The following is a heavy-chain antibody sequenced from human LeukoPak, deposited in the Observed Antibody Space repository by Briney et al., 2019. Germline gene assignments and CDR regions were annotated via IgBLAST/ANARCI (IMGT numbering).Heavy chain of an antibody. CDR2: IIPILGIA. J-gene: IGHJ4*02. Sequence: SVKVSCKASGGTFSSYTISWVRQAPGQGLEWMGRIIPILGIANYAQKFQGRVTITADKSTSTAYMELSSLRSEDTAVYYCASGGIDCSSTGCSIAHLPNDYWGQGTLVTVSS. D-gene: IGHD2-2*01. CDR3: ASGGIDCSSTGCSIAHLPNDY. CDR1: GGTFSSYT. V-gene: IGHV1-69*02.